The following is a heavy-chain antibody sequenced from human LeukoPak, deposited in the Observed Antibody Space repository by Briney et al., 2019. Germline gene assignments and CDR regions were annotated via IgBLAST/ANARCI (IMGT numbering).Heavy chain of an antibody. CDR1: GGSISSSSYY. Sequence: SETLSLTCTVSGGSISSSSYYWGWIRQPPGKGLEWIGSIYYSGSTYYNPSLKSRVTMSVDTSRNQFSLKLTSVTAADTAVYYCARGGGYASGNYRFVDYWGQGTLVTVSS. CDR3: ARGGGYASGNYRFVDY. CDR2: IYYSGST. V-gene: IGHV4-39*07. J-gene: IGHJ4*02. D-gene: IGHD3-10*01.